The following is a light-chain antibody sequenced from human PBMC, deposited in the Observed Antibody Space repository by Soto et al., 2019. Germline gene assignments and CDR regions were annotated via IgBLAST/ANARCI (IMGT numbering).Light chain of an antibody. CDR1: QSVLSSSNNKHY. CDR2: WAS. J-gene: IGKJ4*01. Sequence: DIVMTQSPDSLAVSLGERATINCKSSQSVLSSSNNKHYLTWYQQKPGQPPKLLIYWASTRESGVPDRFSGSGSGTYITLTISSLQAEDVAVYYWQQYYSAPLTFGGGTKVELK. CDR3: QQYYSAPLT. V-gene: IGKV4-1*01.